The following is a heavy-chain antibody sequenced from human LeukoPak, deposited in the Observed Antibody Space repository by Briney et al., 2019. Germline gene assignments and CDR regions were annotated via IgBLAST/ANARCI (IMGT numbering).Heavy chain of an antibody. CDR2: IYYSGST. CDR3: AMGPPSFDY. V-gene: IGHV4-61*05. CDR1: GGSIRSSYYY. J-gene: IGHJ4*02. Sequence: SETLSLTCTVSGGSIRSSYYYWGWIRQPPGKGLEWIGYIYYSGSTNYNPSLKSRVTISVDTSKNQFSLKLSSVTAADTAVYYCAMGPPSFDYWGQGTLVTVSS.